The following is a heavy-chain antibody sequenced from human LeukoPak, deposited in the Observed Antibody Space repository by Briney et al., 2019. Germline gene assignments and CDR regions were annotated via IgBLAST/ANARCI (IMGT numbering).Heavy chain of an antibody. J-gene: IGHJ5*02. CDR2: IYYSGST. V-gene: IGHV4-39*01. Sequence: SETLSLTCTVSGGSISSSSYYWGWIRQPPGKGLEWIGSIYYSGSTHSNPSLKSRVTISVDTSKNQFSLKVSSVTAADTAVYYCARHPLKAYVSDWFDPWGQGTLVTVSS. CDR1: GGSISSSSYY. D-gene: IGHD3-10*02. CDR3: ARHPLKAYVSDWFDP.